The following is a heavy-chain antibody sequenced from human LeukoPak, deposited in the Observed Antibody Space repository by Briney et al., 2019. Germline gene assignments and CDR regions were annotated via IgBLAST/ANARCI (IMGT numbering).Heavy chain of an antibody. D-gene: IGHD1-1*01. Sequence: PGRSLRLSCAASGFTFDDYAMHWVRQAPGKGLEWVSGISWNSGSIGYADSVKGRFTISRDNAKNSLYLQMDSLRAEDTAVYYCARGDNWDYYFYMDVWGEGTTVTVSS. J-gene: IGHJ6*03. CDR1: GFTFDDYA. CDR3: ARGDNWDYYFYMDV. CDR2: ISWNSGSI. V-gene: IGHV3-9*01.